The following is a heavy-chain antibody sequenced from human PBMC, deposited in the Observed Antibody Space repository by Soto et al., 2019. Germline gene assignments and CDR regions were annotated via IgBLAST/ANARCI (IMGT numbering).Heavy chain of an antibody. Sequence: EVQLVESGGGLVQPGGSLRLSCAASGFTFSNNCMHWVRQAPGKGPVWVSRINSDGSSTYYADSGKGRFTISRDNAKNTLYLQMNSLRADDTAVYYCASGGIAVHWCQGTLVTVST. D-gene: IGHD6-19*01. J-gene: IGHJ4*02. CDR3: ASGGIAVH. V-gene: IGHV3-74*01. CDR1: GFTFSNNC. CDR2: INSDGSST.